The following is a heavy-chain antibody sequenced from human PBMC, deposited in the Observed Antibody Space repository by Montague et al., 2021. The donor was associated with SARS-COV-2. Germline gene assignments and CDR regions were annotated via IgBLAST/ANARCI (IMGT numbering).Heavy chain of an antibody. V-gene: IGHV4-59*05. CDR1: GGSLNNYF. J-gene: IGHJ6*02. Sequence: SETLSLTCTVSGGSLNNYFWSWIRQPPGKGLEWIGSIYYSGSTYYNPSLKSRVTISVDTSKNQLSLKLSSVTAADTAVYYCARHYGVVVPAAIYYYYGMDVWGQGTTVTVSS. CDR2: IYYSGST. D-gene: IGHD2-2*02. CDR3: ARHYGVVVPAAIYYYYGMDV.